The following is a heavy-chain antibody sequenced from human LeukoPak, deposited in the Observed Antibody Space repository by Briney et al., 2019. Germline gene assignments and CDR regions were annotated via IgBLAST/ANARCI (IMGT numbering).Heavy chain of an antibody. J-gene: IGHJ4*02. Sequence: PSETLSLTCAVYGESSFSNYYWSGIRQTPGGALEWSGKINHSGYTNYNPSLKSRVTLSIDTSKNQFSLRLNSVTAADTAVYYCSRQVVGNDYWGQGTLVTVSS. D-gene: IGHD3-22*01. CDR3: SRQVVGNDY. CDR2: INHSGYT. CDR1: GESSFSNYY. V-gene: IGHV4-34*01.